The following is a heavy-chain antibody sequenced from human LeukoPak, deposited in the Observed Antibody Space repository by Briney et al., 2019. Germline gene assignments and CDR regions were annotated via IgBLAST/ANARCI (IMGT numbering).Heavy chain of an antibody. Sequence: ASVTVSCKASGYTFTSYDINWVRQPTGQVLEWMGWMNPNSGNTDYAQKFQGRVTMTRNTSISTAYMELSSLRSEDTAVYYCARGRYDSSGYYYGRTFYFDYWGQGTLVTVSS. V-gene: IGHV1-8*01. D-gene: IGHD3-22*01. CDR2: MNPNSGNT. CDR3: ARGRYDSSGYYYGRTFYFDY. CDR1: GYTFTSYD. J-gene: IGHJ4*02.